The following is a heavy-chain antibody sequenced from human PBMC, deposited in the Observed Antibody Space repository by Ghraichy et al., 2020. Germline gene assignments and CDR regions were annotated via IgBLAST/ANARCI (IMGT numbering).Heavy chain of an antibody. V-gene: IGHV4-61*01. D-gene: IGHD1-26*01. CDR3: ARKEWGPLGWFDP. Sequence: SDTLSLTCTVSGGSVSSGSYYWSWIRQPPGKGLEWIGYIYYSGSTNYNPSLKSRVTISVDTSKNQFSLKLSSVTAADTAVYYCARKEWGPLGWFDPWGQGTLVTVSS. J-gene: IGHJ5*02. CDR1: GGSVSSGSYY. CDR2: IYYSGST.